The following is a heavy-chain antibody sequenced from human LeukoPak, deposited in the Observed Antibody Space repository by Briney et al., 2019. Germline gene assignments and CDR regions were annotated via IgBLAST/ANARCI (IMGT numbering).Heavy chain of an antibody. Sequence: EPGGSLRLSCAASGFTFSSYSMNWVRQAPGKGLEWVSSISSSSSYIYYADSVKGRFTISRDNAKNSLYLQMNSLRAEDTAVYYCARGLHVAARPGGGEDWFDPWGQGTLVTVSS. V-gene: IGHV3-21*01. CDR3: ARGLHVAARPGGGEDWFDP. D-gene: IGHD6-6*01. CDR1: GFTFSSYS. CDR2: ISSSSSYI. J-gene: IGHJ5*02.